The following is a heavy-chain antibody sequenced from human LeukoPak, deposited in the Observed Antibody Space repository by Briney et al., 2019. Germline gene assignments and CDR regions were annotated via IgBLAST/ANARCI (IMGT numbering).Heavy chain of an antibody. V-gene: IGHV3-23*01. CDR2: ISGSGGNT. J-gene: IGHJ4*02. D-gene: IGHD4-17*01. Sequence: GGSLRLSCAVSGFTFSSYAMSWVRQAPGKGLEWVSVISGSGGNTYYADSVKGRFTISRDNSRNTLYLQMKSLRAEDTAVYYCAKDLYADYADDYWGQGTLVTVSS. CDR1: GFTFSSYA. CDR3: AKDLYADYADDY.